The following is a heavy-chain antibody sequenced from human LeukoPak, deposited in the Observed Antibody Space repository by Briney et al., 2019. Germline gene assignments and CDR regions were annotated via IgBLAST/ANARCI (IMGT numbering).Heavy chain of an antibody. J-gene: IGHJ4*02. CDR3: ARETYYFDY. CDR1: GSSFSTYP. Sequence: PGGSLRLSCAASGSSFSTYPMHWVRQAPGKGLEWVAAISYDGTNKYYADSVKGRFTISRDNSKNTLFLQMNSLRVEDTAVYYCARETYYFDYWGQGTLVTVSS. V-gene: IGHV3-30-3*01. CDR2: ISYDGTNK.